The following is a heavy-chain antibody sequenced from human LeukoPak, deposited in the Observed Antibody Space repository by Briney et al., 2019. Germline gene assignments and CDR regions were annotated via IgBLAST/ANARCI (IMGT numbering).Heavy chain of an antibody. CDR2: ISSNGGST. J-gene: IGHJ6*02. D-gene: IGHD3-3*01. CDR3: ARDSPFFGVVPDYGMDV. CDR1: GFTFSTYA. V-gene: IGHV3-64*01. Sequence: PGGSLRLSCAASGFTFSTYAMGWVRQAPGKGLEWVSAISSNGGSTYYANSVKGRFTISGDNSKNALYLQMGSLRAEDMAVYYCARDSPFFGVVPDYGMDVWGQGTTVTVSS.